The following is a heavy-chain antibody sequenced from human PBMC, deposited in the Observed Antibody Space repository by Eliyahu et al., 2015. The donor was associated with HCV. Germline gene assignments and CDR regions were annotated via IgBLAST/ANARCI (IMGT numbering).Heavy chain of an antibody. Sequence: QVQLQESGPGLVKPSETLSLTCTVXXGSIXTXYWSWIRQPPGKGLEWIGYIYYXGSANYNPPXKSRVTISVDTSKNQFSLKLSSVTAADXAVYYCASGGGGIAVAGTGGWFDLWGQGTLVTVSS. CDR3: ASGGGGIAVAGTGGWFDL. J-gene: IGHJ5*02. V-gene: IGHV4-59*01. CDR1: XGSIXTXY. D-gene: IGHD6-19*01. CDR2: IYYXGSA.